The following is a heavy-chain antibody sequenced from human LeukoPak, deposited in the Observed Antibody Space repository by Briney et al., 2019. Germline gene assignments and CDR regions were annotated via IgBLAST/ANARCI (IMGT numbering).Heavy chain of an antibody. Sequence: GESLKISCKGSGYTFTNYWFGWVLQMPGKGLEWMGIIYPGDSDTRYGPSFQGQVTISADKSISTAYLQWSSLGASDTAIYYCARSGQLLWVGDARRHYYNAIDVWGQGTTGTASS. CDR2: IYPGDSDT. V-gene: IGHV5-51*01. CDR3: ARSGQLLWVGDARRHYYNAIDV. J-gene: IGHJ6*02. CDR1: GYTFTNYW. D-gene: IGHD3-10*01.